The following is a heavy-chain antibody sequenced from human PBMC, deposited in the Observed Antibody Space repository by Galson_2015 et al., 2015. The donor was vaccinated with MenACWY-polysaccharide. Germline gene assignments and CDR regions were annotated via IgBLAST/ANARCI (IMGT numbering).Heavy chain of an antibody. J-gene: IGHJ4*02. Sequence: ETLSLTCGVSGGSFSAYYWSWIRQTPGQGLEWIGESDRSGGTTYNPTLKSRVTISVDTSKNHFSLTLNSVTAADTAVYYCARVDFWSGYPYLDKWGQGTLVTVSS. CDR3: ARVDFWSGYPYLDK. CDR1: GGSFSAYY. CDR2: SDRSGGT. D-gene: IGHD3-3*01. V-gene: IGHV4-34*01.